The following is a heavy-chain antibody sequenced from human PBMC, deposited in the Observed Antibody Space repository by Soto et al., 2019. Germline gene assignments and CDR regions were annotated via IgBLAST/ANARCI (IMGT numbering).Heavy chain of an antibody. Sequence: QLQLQESGPGLVKPSETLSLICTVSGGSISISSYYWGWIRQPPGKGLEWIGSIYYTGNTYYNPSLKSRVSLSVDTSKDQFSLKLTSVTAADTAVYYCARRRGSSGCIDYWGQGTLVTVSS. CDR2: IYYTGNT. D-gene: IGHD6-19*01. V-gene: IGHV4-39*01. CDR1: GGSISISSYY. J-gene: IGHJ4*02. CDR3: ARRRGSSGCIDY.